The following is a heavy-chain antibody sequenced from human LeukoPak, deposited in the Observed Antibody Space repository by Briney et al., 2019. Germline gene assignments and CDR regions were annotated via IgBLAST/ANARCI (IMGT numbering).Heavy chain of an antibody. J-gene: IGHJ4*02. V-gene: IGHV3-74*01. CDR2: INSDGSST. CDR1: GFTFSNYF. CDR3: TGGGSIAVAGY. D-gene: IGHD6-19*01. Sequence: PGGSLRLSCAASGFTFSNYFMHWVRQAPGKGLVWISRINSDGSSTNYADSVKGRFTISRGNAKNTVYLQMNSLRVEDTAVYYCTGGGSIAVAGYWGQGTLVTVSS.